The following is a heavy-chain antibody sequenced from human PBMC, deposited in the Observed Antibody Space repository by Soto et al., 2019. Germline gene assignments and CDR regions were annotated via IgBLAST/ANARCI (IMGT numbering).Heavy chain of an antibody. Sequence: SETMSLACAVYGGSFSGYYWTWIRQPPGKGLEWIGEINHGGSTNCNPSLKSRVTISVDTSKNQFSLKLSSVTAADTAVYYCARAGTVVRPFDWGQGTLVTVSS. CDR1: GGSFSGYY. D-gene: IGHD2-15*01. CDR2: INHGGST. J-gene: IGHJ4*02. V-gene: IGHV4-34*01. CDR3: ARAGTVVRPFD.